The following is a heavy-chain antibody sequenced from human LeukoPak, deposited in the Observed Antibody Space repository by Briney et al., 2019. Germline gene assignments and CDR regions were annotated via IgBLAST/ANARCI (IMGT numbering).Heavy chain of an antibody. V-gene: IGHV4-59*01. J-gene: IGHJ4*02. CDR3: ARGLLEYYDSSGYYDY. Sequence: PSETLSLTCTVSGGSISSYYWSWIRQPPGKGLEWIGYIYYSGSTYYNPSLKSRVTISVDTSKNQFSLKLSSVTAADTAVYYCARGLLEYYDSSGYYDYWGQGTLVTVSS. CDR2: IYYSGST. CDR1: GGSISSYY. D-gene: IGHD3-22*01.